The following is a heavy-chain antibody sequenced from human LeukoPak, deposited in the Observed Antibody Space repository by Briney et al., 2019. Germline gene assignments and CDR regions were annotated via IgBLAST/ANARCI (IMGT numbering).Heavy chain of an antibody. J-gene: IGHJ5*02. Sequence: GGSVKVSCKASGYTFTGYYMHWVRQAPGQGLEWMGWINPNSGGTNYAQKFQGRVTMTRDTSISTAYMELSRLRSDDTAVYYCARDDGSGWYGWFDPWGQRSLVTVSS. CDR3: ARDDGSGWYGWFDP. V-gene: IGHV1-2*02. D-gene: IGHD6-19*01. CDR1: GYTFTGYY. CDR2: INPNSGGT.